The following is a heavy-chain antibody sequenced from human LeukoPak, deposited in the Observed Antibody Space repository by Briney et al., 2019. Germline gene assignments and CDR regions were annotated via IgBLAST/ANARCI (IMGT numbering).Heavy chain of an antibody. Sequence: GASVKVSCKASGYTFTGYYMHWVRQAPGQGLEWMGWINPNSGGTNYAQKFQGRVTMTRDTSISTAYMQLSRLRSDDTAVYYCAITAYSSGWYFFDSWGQGTLVTVSS. CDR1: GYTFTGYY. CDR3: AITAYSSGWYFFDS. V-gene: IGHV1-2*02. D-gene: IGHD6-19*01. CDR2: INPNSGGT. J-gene: IGHJ4*02.